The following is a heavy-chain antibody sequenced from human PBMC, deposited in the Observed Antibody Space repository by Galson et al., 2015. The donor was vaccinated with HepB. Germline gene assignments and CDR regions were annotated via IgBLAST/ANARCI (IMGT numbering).Heavy chain of an antibody. CDR2: IYWDDDK. Sequence: ALVKPTQTVTLTCTFSGVSLSTSGVGVGWIRQPPGKALGWLALIYWDDDKRYSPSLKSRLTITKDTSKNQVVLTTTNMDPLDTATYYCAHRLGAYFDYWGQGTLVTVSS. J-gene: IGHJ4*02. CDR1: GVSLSTSGVG. D-gene: IGHD2-21*01. CDR3: AHRLGAYFDY. V-gene: IGHV2-5*02.